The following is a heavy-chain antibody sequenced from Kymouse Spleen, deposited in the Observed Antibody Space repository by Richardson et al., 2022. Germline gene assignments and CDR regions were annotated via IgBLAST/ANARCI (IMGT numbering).Heavy chain of an antibody. CDR2: ISWNSGSI. D-gene: IGHD1-26*01,IGHD6-13*01,IGHD6-25*01. CDR3: AKEGSSPFFDY. V-gene: IGHV3-9*01. Sequence: EVQLVESGGGLVQPGRSLRLSCAASGFTFDDYAMHWVRQAPGKGLEWVSGISWNSGSIGYADSVKGRFTISRDNAKNSLYLQMNSLRAEDTALYYCAKEGSSPFFDYWGQGTLVTVSS. CDR1: GFTFDDYA. J-gene: IGHJ4*02.